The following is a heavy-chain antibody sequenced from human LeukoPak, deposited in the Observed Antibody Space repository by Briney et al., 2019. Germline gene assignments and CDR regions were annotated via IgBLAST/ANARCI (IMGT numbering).Heavy chain of an antibody. V-gene: IGHV4-59*01. CDR1: GGSISRYY. J-gene: IGHJ4*02. D-gene: IGHD5-12*01. CDR2: IYYRRST. CDR3: ARAGIVATNYDY. Sequence: SETLSLTCTVSGGSISRYYWSWLRQPPGKGREWIGYIYYRRSTNYNPSLKRRVTLSVDTSKTQFSLTLSSVTAADTAVYYCARAGIVATNYDYWGQGTLVTVSS.